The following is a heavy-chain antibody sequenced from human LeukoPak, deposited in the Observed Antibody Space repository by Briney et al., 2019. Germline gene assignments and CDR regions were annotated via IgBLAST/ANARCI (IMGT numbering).Heavy chain of an antibody. Sequence: ASVKVSCKASGYTFTSYGISWVRQGPGQGLEWMGWISAYNGNTNYAQKLQGRVTMTTDTSTSTAYMELRSLRSDDTAVYYCARVRWDCSGGSCYRMEAHFDYWGQGTLVTVSS. D-gene: IGHD2-15*01. V-gene: IGHV1-18*01. CDR3: ARVRWDCSGGSCYRMEAHFDY. CDR2: ISAYNGNT. CDR1: GYTFTSYG. J-gene: IGHJ4*02.